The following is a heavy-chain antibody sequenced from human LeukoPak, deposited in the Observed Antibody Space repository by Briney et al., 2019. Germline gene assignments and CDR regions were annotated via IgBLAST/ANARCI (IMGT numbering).Heavy chain of an antibody. Sequence: GGSLRLSCAASGFTFSNYWMHWVRQAPGKGLVWVSRINSDGLITNYADSVKGRFTISRDNSKNTLYLQMNSLRAEDTAVYYCARDPGYSYGYGAFDIWGQGTMVTVSS. V-gene: IGHV3-74*01. CDR3: ARDPGYSYGYGAFDI. D-gene: IGHD5-18*01. CDR1: GFTFSNYW. J-gene: IGHJ3*02. CDR2: INSDGLIT.